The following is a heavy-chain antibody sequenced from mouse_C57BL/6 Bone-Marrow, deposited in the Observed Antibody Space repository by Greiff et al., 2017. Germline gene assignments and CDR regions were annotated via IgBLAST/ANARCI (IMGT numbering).Heavy chain of an antibody. CDR3: ARSAYYGNGGVFDY. CDR2: IYPGSGSP. V-gene: IGHV1-55*01. J-gene: IGHJ2*01. CDR1: GYTFTSYW. D-gene: IGHD2-10*01. Sequence: VQLQQPGAELVKPGASVTMSCKASGYTFTSYWITWVKQRPGQGLEWIGDIYPGSGSPNYNEKFKSKATLTVDTSSSTAYMQLSSLTSEDSAVYYCARSAYYGNGGVFDYWGQGTTLTVSS.